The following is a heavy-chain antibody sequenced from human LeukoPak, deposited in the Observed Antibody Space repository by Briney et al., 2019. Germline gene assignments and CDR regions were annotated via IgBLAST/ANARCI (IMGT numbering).Heavy chain of an antibody. V-gene: IGHV3-21*06. D-gene: IGHD4/OR15-4a*01. Sequence: GGSLRLSCAASGFTFSIYSVTWLRQAPGKGLEWLASISSTSSYIYYADSVRGRFTISRDNAQYLAYLQMNSLRAEDTAVFYRESIDRADYRKRPLPNHNYYMNFWDKGTTVIVSS. CDR1: GFTFSIYS. CDR3: ESIDRADYRKRPLPNHNYYMNF. J-gene: IGHJ6*03. CDR2: ISSTSSYI.